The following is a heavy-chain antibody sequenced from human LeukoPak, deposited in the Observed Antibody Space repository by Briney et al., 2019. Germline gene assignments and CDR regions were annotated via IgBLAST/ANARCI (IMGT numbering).Heavy chain of an antibody. D-gene: IGHD2-2*01. V-gene: IGHV3-30*04. CDR3: ARDWKRVPAALVYYGMDV. CDR2: ISYDGSNK. J-gene: IGHJ6*04. CDR1: GFTFSSYA. Sequence: PGGSLRLSCAASGFTFSSYAMHWVRQAPGKGLEWVAVISYDGSNKYYADSVKGRFTISRDNSKNTLYLQMNSLRAEDTAVYYCARDWKRVPAALVYYGMDVWGKGTTVTVSS.